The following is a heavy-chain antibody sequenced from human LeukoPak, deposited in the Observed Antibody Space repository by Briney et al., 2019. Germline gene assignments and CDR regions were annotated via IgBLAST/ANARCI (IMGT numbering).Heavy chain of an antibody. J-gene: IGHJ6*02. D-gene: IGHD6-13*01. CDR1: GFTFSSYS. Sequence: PGGSLRLSCAASGFTFSSYSMNWIRQPPGKGLEWIGEINHSGSTNYNPSLKSRVTISVDTSKNQFSLKLSSVTAADTAVYYCASSSWRNYYYYGMDVWGQGTTVTVSS. V-gene: IGHV4-34*01. CDR3: ASSSWRNYYYYGMDV. CDR2: INHSGST.